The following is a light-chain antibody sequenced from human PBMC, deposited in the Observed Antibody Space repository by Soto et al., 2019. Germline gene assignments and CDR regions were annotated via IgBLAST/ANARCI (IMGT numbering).Light chain of an antibody. J-gene: IGLJ1*01. CDR1: SSAVGGYNF. CDR3: SSYTSSTTYV. V-gene: IGLV2-14*01. CDR2: DVS. Sequence: QSVLTQPASVSGSPGHSITISCTGTSSAVGGYNFVSWYQQHPGKAPKLMIYDVSNRPSGVSNRFSGSKSGNTASLTISGLQAEDEADYDCSSYTSSTTYVFVPVTKV.